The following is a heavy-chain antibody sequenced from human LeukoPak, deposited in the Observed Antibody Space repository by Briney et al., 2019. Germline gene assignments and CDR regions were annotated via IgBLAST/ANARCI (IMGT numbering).Heavy chain of an antibody. J-gene: IGHJ3*02. CDR3: ARYIVSYPHDAFDI. CDR1: GGSFCGYY. V-gene: IGHV4-59*01. CDR2: IYYSGST. D-gene: IGHD1-26*01. Sequence: PSETLSLTCAVYGGSFCGYYSSWIRQPPGKGLEWIGYIYYSGSTSYNPSLKSRVTISVDTSKKQFSLKLSSVTAADTAFYYCARYIVSYPHDAFDIWGQGTMVTVSS.